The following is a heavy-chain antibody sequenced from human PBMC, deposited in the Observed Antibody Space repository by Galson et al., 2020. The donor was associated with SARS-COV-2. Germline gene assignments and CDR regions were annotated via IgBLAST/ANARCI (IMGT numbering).Heavy chain of an antibody. J-gene: IGHJ4*02. Sequence: GGSLRLSCSASGLSFNTYWMSWVRQAPGKGLEWVANIRQDGSETYYVDSVRGRFSISSDNAKNILYLQMNSLRVEDTAMYYCARTYGDYWGQGTLVTVSS. CDR1: GLSFNTYW. CDR2: IRQDGSET. D-gene: IGHD4-17*01. V-gene: IGHV3-7*01. CDR3: ARTYGDY.